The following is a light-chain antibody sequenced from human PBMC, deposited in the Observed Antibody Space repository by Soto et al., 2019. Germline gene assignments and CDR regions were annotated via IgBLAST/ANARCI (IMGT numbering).Light chain of an antibody. CDR1: SSDVGGYNY. J-gene: IGLJ2*01. CDR3: SSYTRTKTLL. CDR2: EVT. Sequence: QSALTQPASVSGSPGQSITISCTGTSSDVGGYNYVSWYQQHSGKAPKIMIYEVTNRPSGVSNRCSGSKSGNTASLTISGLQAEEDAEYYCSSYTRTKTLLFGGGTKVTVL. V-gene: IGLV2-14*01.